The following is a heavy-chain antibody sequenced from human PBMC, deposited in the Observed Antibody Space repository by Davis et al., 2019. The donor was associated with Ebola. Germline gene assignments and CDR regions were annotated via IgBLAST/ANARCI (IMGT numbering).Heavy chain of an antibody. D-gene: IGHD3-10*01. Sequence: GGSLRLSCAASGFTFSSYGMHWVRQAPGKGLEWVAVIWYDGSNKYYADSVKGRFTISRDKSKNTVYLQMNSLRAEDTAVYYCARDGDYYGSGSLTYYGMDVWGQGTTVTVSS. CDR1: GFTFSSYG. V-gene: IGHV3-33*01. J-gene: IGHJ6*02. CDR2: IWYDGSNK. CDR3: ARDGDYYGSGSLTYYGMDV.